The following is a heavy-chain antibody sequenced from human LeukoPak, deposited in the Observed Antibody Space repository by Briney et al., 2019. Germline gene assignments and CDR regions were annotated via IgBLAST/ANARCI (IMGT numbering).Heavy chain of an antibody. V-gene: IGHV1-18*01. CDR1: GYTFTSYG. CDR3: ARGPSIGSGYSTPFDY. D-gene: IGHD3-3*01. CDR2: ISADNGNT. Sequence: GASVKVSRKASGYTFTSYGISWVRQAPGQGLEWMRWISADNGNTNHAQKFQGRVSLTTDTSTSTAYMELSSLRSEDTAVYYCARGPSIGSGYSTPFDYWGQGTLVTVS. J-gene: IGHJ4*02.